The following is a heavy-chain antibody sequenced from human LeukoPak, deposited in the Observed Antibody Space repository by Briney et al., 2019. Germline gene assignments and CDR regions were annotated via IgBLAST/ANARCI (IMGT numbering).Heavy chain of an antibody. J-gene: IGHJ4*02. CDR2: IYYSGST. CDR1: GRSISSYY. V-gene: IGHV4-59*08. Sequence: NPSETLSLTCTVSGRSISSYYWSWIRQPPGKGLEWIAYIYYSGSTNYNPSLKSRVTISVDTSKNQFSLKLYSVTAADTAVYYCARHHVYGSGTQPYFDYWGQGTLVTVSS. D-gene: IGHD3-10*01. CDR3: ARHHVYGSGTQPYFDY.